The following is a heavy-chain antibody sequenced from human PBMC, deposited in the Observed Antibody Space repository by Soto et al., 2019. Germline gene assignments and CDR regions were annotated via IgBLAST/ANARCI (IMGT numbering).Heavy chain of an antibody. Sequence: RASVKVSCKASGYTFTSYGLSWVRQAPGQGLEWMGWISAYNGDTKYAQKLQGRVTMTTDTSTSTAYMELRSLRSDDTAVYYCARGYDYYDSIGNYCATNCFDYWGQGTLVTVSS. V-gene: IGHV1-18*04. CDR1: GYTFTSYG. D-gene: IGHD3-22*01. CDR3: ARGYDYYDSIGNYCATNCFDY. CDR2: ISAYNGDT. J-gene: IGHJ4*02.